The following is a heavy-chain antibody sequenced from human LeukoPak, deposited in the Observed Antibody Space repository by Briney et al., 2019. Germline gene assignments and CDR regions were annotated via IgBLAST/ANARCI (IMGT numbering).Heavy chain of an antibody. CDR3: AREREAKR. Sequence: PSETLSLTCTVSGDSISSSSYYWGWIRQPPGKGLEWIGSIYYSGSTYYNPSLKSRVTISVDTSKNQFSLKLSSVTAADTAVYYCAREREAKRWGQGTLVTGSS. CDR2: IYYSGST. J-gene: IGHJ4*01. CDR1: GDSISSSSYY. V-gene: IGHV4-39*02.